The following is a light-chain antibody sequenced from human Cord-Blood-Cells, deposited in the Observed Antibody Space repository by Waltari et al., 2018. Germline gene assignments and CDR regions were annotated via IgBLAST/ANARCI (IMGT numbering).Light chain of an antibody. J-gene: IGLJ2*01. V-gene: IGLV2-23*01. CDR1: SSDVGSYNL. CDR2: GGS. Sequence: QSALTQPASVSGSPGQSITISCTGTSSDVGSYNLFSWDQQHPSKAPKPMIYGGSKRASGGFNRFSGSKSGNTASLTISGLQAEDEADYYCCSYAGKRVFGGGTKLTVL. CDR3: CSYAGKRV.